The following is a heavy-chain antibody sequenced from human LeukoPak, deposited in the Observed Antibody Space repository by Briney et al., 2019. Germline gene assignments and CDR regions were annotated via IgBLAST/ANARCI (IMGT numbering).Heavy chain of an antibody. Sequence: PGGSLRLSCAASGFTFSSYGMHWVRQAPGKGLEWVAFIRYDGSNKYYADSVKGRFTISRDNAKNSLYLQMNSLRAEDTAVYYCARDQSHHIVVAERATEVSFFDYWGQGTLVTVSS. J-gene: IGHJ4*02. CDR2: IRYDGSNK. CDR3: ARDQSHHIVVAERATEVSFFDY. V-gene: IGHV3-30*02. CDR1: GFTFSSYG. D-gene: IGHD2-15*01.